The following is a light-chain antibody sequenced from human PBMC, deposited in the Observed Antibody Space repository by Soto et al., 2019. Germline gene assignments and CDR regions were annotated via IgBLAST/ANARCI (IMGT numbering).Light chain of an antibody. CDR2: ATS. Sequence: EVVMTQSPATLSVSPGDSATLSCRASEGVGTNLAWYQQTPGQGPRLLIYATSTRATGIPARFSGIGSGTEFTLTISGLQSEDFAIYYCQQYNKGPPWTFGQGTKVEIK. CDR1: EGVGTN. J-gene: IGKJ1*01. CDR3: QQYNKGPPWT. V-gene: IGKV3-15*01.